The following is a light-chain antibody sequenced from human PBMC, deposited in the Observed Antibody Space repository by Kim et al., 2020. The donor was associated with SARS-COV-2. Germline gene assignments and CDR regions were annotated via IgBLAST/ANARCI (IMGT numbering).Light chain of an antibody. J-gene: IGKJ1*01. CDR3: QQYNSYWT. CDR2: KAS. Sequence: PASVGDRVTITCRASQRIGTLLAWYQQKSGKAPKVLVYKASTLETGVPSRFSGSGSGTEFTLTISSVQPDDFATYYCQQYNSYWTFGQGTKVDIK. V-gene: IGKV1-5*03. CDR1: QRIGTL.